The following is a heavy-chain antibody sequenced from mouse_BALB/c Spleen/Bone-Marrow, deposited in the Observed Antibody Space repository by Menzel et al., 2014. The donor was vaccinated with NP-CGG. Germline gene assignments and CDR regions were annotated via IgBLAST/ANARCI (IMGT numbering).Heavy chain of an antibody. Sequence: VQLQQSGAELVKPGASVKLSCTASGFNIKDTYTHWVKQRPEQGLEWIGRIDPANGNTKYDPKFQGKATIAADTSSNTAYLQLSILTSEDTAVYYSARWEYSAMDYWGQGTSVTDPS. CDR2: IDPANGNT. CDR1: GFNIKDTY. V-gene: IGHV14-3*02. J-gene: IGHJ4*01. D-gene: IGHD5-1*01. CDR3: ARWEYSAMDY.